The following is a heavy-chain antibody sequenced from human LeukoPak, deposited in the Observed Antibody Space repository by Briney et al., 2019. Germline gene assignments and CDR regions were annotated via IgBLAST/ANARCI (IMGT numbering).Heavy chain of an antibody. V-gene: IGHV4-59*08. J-gene: IGHJ4*02. CDR1: GGSLSSYY. CDR3: ARNRGGYNSLLDY. Sequence: SETLSLTCTVSGGSLSSYYWTWIRQPPGKGLEWIGYIYYSGNTNYNPSLKSRVTISVDTSKNQFSLKLSSVTAADTAVYYCARNRGGYNSLLDYWGQGTLVTVSS. D-gene: IGHD5-24*01. CDR2: IYYSGNT.